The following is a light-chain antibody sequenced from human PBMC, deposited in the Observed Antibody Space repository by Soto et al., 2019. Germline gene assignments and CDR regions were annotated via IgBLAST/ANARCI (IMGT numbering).Light chain of an antibody. CDR2: KIS. V-gene: IGKV2-24*01. CDR1: QSLLHSNGNTY. J-gene: IGKJ2*01. Sequence: DIVLTQTPLSSPVTLGQPASISCRSSQSLLHSNGNTYLSWLQQRPGQPPRLLIEKISNRLTGGPDRFSGSGAGTDFTLKISRVEDEDIAIYYCMQATQFPYTCGQGTKLEIK. CDR3: MQATQFPYT.